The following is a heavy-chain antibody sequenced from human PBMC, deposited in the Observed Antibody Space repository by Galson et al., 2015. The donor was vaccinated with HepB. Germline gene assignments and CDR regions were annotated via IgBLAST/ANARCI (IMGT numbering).Heavy chain of an antibody. CDR3: AKGYYYGSGSYSWYFDL. Sequence: SLRLSCAASGFTFSSYGMHWVRQAPGKGLEWVAFIRYDGSNKYYADSVKGRFTISRDNSKNTLYLQMNSLRAEDTAVYYCAKGYYYGSGSYSWYFDLWGRGTLVTVSS. J-gene: IGHJ2*01. CDR2: IRYDGSNK. CDR1: GFTFSSYG. D-gene: IGHD3-10*01. V-gene: IGHV3-30*02.